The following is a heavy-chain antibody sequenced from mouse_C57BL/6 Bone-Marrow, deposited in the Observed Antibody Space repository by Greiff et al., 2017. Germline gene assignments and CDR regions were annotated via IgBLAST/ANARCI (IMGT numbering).Heavy chain of an antibody. V-gene: IGHV14-4*01. D-gene: IGHD1-1*01. CDR3: THYYYGSYYFDY. J-gene: IGHJ2*01. CDR2: IDPENGDT. CDR1: GFNIKDDY. Sequence: EVKLMESGAELVRPGASVKLSCTASGFNIKDDYMHWVKQRPEQGLEWIGWIDPENGDTEYASKFQGKATITADTSSNTAYLPLSSLTSEDTAVYYCTHYYYGSYYFDYWGQGTTLTVSS.